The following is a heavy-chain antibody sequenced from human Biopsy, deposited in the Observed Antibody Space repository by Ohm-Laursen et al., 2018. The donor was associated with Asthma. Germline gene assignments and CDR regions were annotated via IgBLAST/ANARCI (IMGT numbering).Heavy chain of an antibody. D-gene: IGHD5-12*01. CDR2: ISYDGNHK. J-gene: IGHJ4*02. V-gene: IGHV3-30*18. CDR3: AKRRGYSGHDNDY. CDR1: GFMFRSFG. Sequence: SLRLSCTATGFMFRSFGMHWVRQAPGKGLEWVAVISYDGNHKFYEDSVKGRFTISRGNSKNTLYLQMNSLRTEDTAVYYCAKRRGYSGHDNDYWGQGTLVIVSS.